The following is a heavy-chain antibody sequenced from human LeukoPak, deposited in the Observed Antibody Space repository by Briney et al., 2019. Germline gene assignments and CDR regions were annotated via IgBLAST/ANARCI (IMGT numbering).Heavy chain of an antibody. CDR2: IYPGDSDT. CDR1: GYSFTSYW. D-gene: IGHD6-13*01. CDR3: ARKKAPYSSSWYGFDY. J-gene: IGHJ4*02. Sequence: GESLKISCKGSGYSFTSYWIGWVRQMPGKGLEWMGIIYPGDSDTRYSPSFQGQVTISADKSLSTAYLQWSSLKASDTAMYYCARKKAPYSSSWYGFDYWGQGTLVTVSS. V-gene: IGHV5-51*01.